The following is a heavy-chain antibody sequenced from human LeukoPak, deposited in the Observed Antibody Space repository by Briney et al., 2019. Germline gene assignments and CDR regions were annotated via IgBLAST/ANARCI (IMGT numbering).Heavy chain of an antibody. CDR1: GGSISDDY. V-gene: IGHV4-59*01. J-gene: IGHJ3*02. CDR3: ARHDDYGRAFDI. CDR2: IHYSGTT. D-gene: IGHD4-17*01. Sequence: SETLSLTCTVSGGSISDDYWSWLRQPPGKGLEWIAYIHYSGTTNYNPSLKSRVSISIDTSKKQFSLKVSSVTAADTAVYYCARHDDYGRAFDIWGQGTMVTVSS.